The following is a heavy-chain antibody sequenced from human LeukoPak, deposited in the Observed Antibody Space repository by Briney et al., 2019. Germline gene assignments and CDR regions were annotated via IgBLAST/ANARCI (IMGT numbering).Heavy chain of an antibody. J-gene: IGHJ2*01. Sequence: SETLSLTCAVYGGSFSGYYWSWIRQPPGKGLEWIGEINHSGSTNYNPSLKSRVTISVDTSKNQFSLKLSSVTAADTAVYYCARHGDNYYDSSGYYPVSYWYFDLWGRGTLVTVSS. D-gene: IGHD3-22*01. CDR3: ARHGDNYYDSSGYYPVSYWYFDL. CDR2: INHSGST. V-gene: IGHV4-34*01. CDR1: GGSFSGYY.